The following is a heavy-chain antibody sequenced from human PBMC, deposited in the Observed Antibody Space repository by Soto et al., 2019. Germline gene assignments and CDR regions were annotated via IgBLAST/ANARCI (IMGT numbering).Heavy chain of an antibody. D-gene: IGHD3-22*01. Sequence: SETLSLTCDVSGYSISSGYYWGWIRQPPGGGLEWIGTLYHSGTTYYSPSLKSRVTISVDTSQNQFSLKLSSVTAADTAVYYCARADYYYDSSGYSFYFDYWGQGTMVTVSS. CDR2: LYHSGTT. V-gene: IGHV4-38-2*01. CDR1: GYSISSGYY. CDR3: ARADYYYDSSGYSFYFDY. J-gene: IGHJ4*02.